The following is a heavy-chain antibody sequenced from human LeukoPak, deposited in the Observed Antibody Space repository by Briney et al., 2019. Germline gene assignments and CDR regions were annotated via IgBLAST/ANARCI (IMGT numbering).Heavy chain of an antibody. Sequence: PSETLSLTCTVSGGSISSGSYHWGWIRQPPGKGLEWIGSIYYSGSTYYNPSLRSRVTISGDTSKKQFSLKLSSVTAADTAVYYCARHGVAGTPYYFDYWGQGTLVTVSS. CDR3: ARHGVAGTPYYFDY. CDR1: GGSISSGSYH. J-gene: IGHJ4*02. D-gene: IGHD6-19*01. V-gene: IGHV4-39*01. CDR2: IYYSGST.